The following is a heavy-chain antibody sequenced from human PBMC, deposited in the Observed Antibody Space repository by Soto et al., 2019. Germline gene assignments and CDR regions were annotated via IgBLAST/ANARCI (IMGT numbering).Heavy chain of an antibody. Sequence: GGSLRLSCAASGFTFSSYSMNWVRQAPGKGLEWVSSISSSSSYIYYADSVKGRFTISRDNAKNSLYLQMNSLRAEDTAVYYCARDSKRGTTVTTFVPYYYYYYMDVWGKGTTVTVSS. CDR1: GFTFSSYS. CDR3: ARDSKRGTTVTTFVPYYYYYYMDV. V-gene: IGHV3-21*01. J-gene: IGHJ6*03. CDR2: ISSSSSYI. D-gene: IGHD4-17*01.